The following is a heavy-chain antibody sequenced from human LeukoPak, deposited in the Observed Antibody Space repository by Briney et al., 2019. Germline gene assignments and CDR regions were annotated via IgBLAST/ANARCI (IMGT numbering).Heavy chain of an antibody. Sequence: SETLSLTCTDSGGSISSYYWSWIRQPAGKGLEWIGRIYTSGSTNYNPSLKSRVTMSVDTSKNQFSLKLSSVTAADTAVYYCAHEKINYGSGSYPIWGQGTLVTVSS. D-gene: IGHD3-10*01. CDR2: IYTSGST. V-gene: IGHV4-4*07. J-gene: IGHJ4*02. CDR1: GGSISSYY. CDR3: AHEKINYGSGSYPI.